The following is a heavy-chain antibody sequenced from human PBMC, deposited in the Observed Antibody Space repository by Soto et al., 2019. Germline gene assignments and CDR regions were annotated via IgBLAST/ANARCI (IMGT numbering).Heavy chain of an antibody. J-gene: IGHJ4*02. D-gene: IGHD2-15*01. V-gene: IGHV3-30*18. Sequence: QVQLVESGGGVVQPGRSLRLSCAASGFTFSSYGMHWVRQAPGKGLEWVAVISYDGSNKYCADSVKGRFTISRDNSKNTLYLQMNSLRAEDTAVYYCAKDRRKVVVAAPFDYWGQGTLVTVSS. CDR3: AKDRRKVVVAAPFDY. CDR1: GFTFSSYG. CDR2: ISYDGSNK.